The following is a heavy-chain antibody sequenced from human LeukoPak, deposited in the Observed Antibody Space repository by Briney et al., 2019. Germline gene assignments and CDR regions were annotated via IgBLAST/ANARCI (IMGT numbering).Heavy chain of an antibody. CDR3: ARMEVGLYYFDY. J-gene: IGHJ4*02. V-gene: IGHV3-74*01. CDR2: INSDGSST. Sequence: PGGSRRLSCAASGFTFSSYWMHWVRQAPGKGLVWVSRINSDGSSTSYADSVKGRFTISRDNAKNTLYLQMNSLRAEDTAVYYCARMEVGLYYFDYWGQGTLVTVSS. CDR1: GFTFSSYW. D-gene: IGHD1-1*01.